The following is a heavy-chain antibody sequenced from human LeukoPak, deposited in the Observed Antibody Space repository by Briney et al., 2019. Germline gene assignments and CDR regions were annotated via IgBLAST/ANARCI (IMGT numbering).Heavy chain of an antibody. D-gene: IGHD1-26*01. V-gene: IGHV4-34*01. CDR3: ARLTWELPPGGLYYYYYMDV. CDR2: INHSGGT. Sequence: PSETLSLTCAFYGGSFSGYYWTWIRQPPGRGLEWIGEINHSGGTKYSPSLKSRVTISIDTSKRQFSLKLNSVTSTDTAVYYCARLTWELPPGGLYYYYYMDVWGKGTTVTVSS. CDR1: GGSFSGYY. J-gene: IGHJ6*03.